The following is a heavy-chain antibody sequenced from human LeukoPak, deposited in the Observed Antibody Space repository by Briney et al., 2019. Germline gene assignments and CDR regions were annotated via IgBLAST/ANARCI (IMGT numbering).Heavy chain of an antibody. V-gene: IGHV3-11*06. Sequence: GGSLRLSCAASGFTFSDYYMSWIRQAPGKGLGWVSYISSSSSYTNYADSVKGRFTISRDNAKNSLYLQMNSLRAEDTAVYYCAREVQLWLRGGVDYWGQGTLVTVSS. J-gene: IGHJ4*02. D-gene: IGHD5-18*01. CDR3: AREVQLWLRGGVDY. CDR2: ISSSSSYT. CDR1: GFTFSDYY.